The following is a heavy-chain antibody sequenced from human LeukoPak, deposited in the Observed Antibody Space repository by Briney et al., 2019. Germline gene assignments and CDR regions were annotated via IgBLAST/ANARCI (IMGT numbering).Heavy chain of an antibody. D-gene: IGHD6-19*01. CDR1: GGSFTSSSYY. CDR2: IYYDGST. Sequence: SETLSLTCSVSGGSFTSSSYYWGWIRQPPGKGPEWIGSIYYDGSTYYNPSLKSRVTISVDTSKNQFSLKLSSVTAADTAVYYCARVTVAGTEFDYWGQGTLVTVSS. V-gene: IGHV4-39*07. J-gene: IGHJ4*02. CDR3: ARVTVAGTEFDY.